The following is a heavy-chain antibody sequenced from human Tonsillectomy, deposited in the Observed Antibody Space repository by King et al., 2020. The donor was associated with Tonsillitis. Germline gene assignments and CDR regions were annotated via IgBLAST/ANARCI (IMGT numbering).Heavy chain of an antibody. J-gene: IGHJ4*02. D-gene: IGHD1-26*01. Sequence: VQLVESGAEVKKPGASVKVSCKASGYTFISYGINWVRQAPGQGLEWMGWISAYNGNTSFPQKFQGRVSMTTDTSTSTAYMELRSLRSDDTAVYYCARDDATRRETGFDYWGQGTLVTVSS. CDR2: ISAYNGNT. CDR3: ARDDATRRETGFDY. CDR1: GYTFISYG. V-gene: IGHV1-18*04.